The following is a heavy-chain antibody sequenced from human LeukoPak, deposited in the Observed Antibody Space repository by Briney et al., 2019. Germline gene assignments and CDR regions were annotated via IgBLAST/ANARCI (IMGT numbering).Heavy chain of an antibody. V-gene: IGHV4-4*02. Sequence: SETLSLTCAVSGGSIRSSNWWSWVRQPPGKGLEWIGEIYHSGSTNYNPSLKSRVTISVDKSKDQFSLKLSSVTAADTAVYYCAREARSGYYDSSGTYVYWGQGTLVTVSS. CDR1: GGSIRSSNW. CDR3: AREARSGYYDSSGTYVY. J-gene: IGHJ4*02. CDR2: IYHSGST. D-gene: IGHD3-22*01.